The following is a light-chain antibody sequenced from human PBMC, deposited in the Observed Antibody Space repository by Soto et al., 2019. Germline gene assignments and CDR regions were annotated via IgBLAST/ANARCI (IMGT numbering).Light chain of an antibody. CDR3: CSYVGSSILM. CDR2: EVS. J-gene: IGLJ3*02. CDR1: SRDVGLYNL. Sequence: QSALTRPASVSGSPGQSITISCTGTSRDVGLYNLVSWYQQLPGKAPKLIIYEVSERPSGISDRFSGSKSGNTASLTISGLQDGDEADYYCCSYVGSSILMFGGGTKVTVL. V-gene: IGLV2-23*02.